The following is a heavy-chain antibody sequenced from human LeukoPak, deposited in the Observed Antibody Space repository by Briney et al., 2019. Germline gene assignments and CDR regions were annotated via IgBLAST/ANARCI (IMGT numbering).Heavy chain of an antibody. CDR1: GYTFTSYG. CDR3: ARSSSGWNQYGDAFDI. D-gene: IGHD6-19*01. J-gene: IGHJ3*02. CDR2: ISAYNGNT. V-gene: IGHV1-18*01. Sequence: ASVKVSCKASGYTFTSYGISWVRQAPGQGLEWMGWISAYNGNTNYAQKLQGRVTMTTDTSTSTAYMELRSLRSDDTAVYYCARSSSGWNQYGDAFDIWGQGTMVTVSS.